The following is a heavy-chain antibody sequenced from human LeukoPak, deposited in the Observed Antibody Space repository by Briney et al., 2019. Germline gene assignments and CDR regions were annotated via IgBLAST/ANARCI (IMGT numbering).Heavy chain of an antibody. Sequence: PSETLSLTCTVSGGSISSSSYYWGWIRQPPGKGLEWIGSIYYSGSTYYNPSLKSRVTISVDTSKNQFSLKLSSVTAADTAVYYCARLPGGSYYYYMDVWGKGTTVTISS. J-gene: IGHJ6*03. D-gene: IGHD3-10*01. CDR1: GGSISSSSYY. V-gene: IGHV4-39*01. CDR2: IYYSGST. CDR3: ARLPGGSYYYYMDV.